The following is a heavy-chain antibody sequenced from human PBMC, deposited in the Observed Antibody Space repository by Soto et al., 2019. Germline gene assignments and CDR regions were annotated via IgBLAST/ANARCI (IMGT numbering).Heavy chain of an antibody. D-gene: IGHD2-2*01. CDR1: GGSISSYH. J-gene: IGHJ6*02. Sequence: PSETLSLTCTVSGGSISSYHWSWIRQPPGKGLEWIGYIYYSGSTNYNPSLKSRVTISVDTSKNQFSLKLSSVTAADTAVYYCARGVVPAANFYYYGMDVWGQGTTVTVSS. CDR3: ARGVVPAANFYYYGMDV. V-gene: IGHV4-59*01. CDR2: IYYSGST.